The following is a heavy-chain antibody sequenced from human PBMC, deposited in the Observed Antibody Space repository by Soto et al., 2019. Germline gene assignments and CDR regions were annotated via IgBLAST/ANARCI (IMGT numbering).Heavy chain of an antibody. J-gene: IGHJ4*02. D-gene: IGHD4-17*01. CDR1: GFTFSSYW. CDR2: INSDGSST. CDR3: ARDDYGPNILDY. V-gene: IGHV3-74*01. Sequence: EVQLVESGGGLVQPGGSLRLSCAASGFTFSSYWMHWVRQAPGKGLVWVSRINSDGSSTSYADSVKGRFTISRDTAKNTLYLQMNSLRADDTAVYYCARDDYGPNILDYWGQGTLVTVSS.